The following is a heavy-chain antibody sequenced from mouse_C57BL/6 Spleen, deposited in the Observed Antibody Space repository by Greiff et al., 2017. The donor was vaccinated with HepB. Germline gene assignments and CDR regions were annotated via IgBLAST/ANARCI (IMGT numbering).Heavy chain of an antibody. CDR3: AREGDYLYFDY. CDR2: ISYDGSN. CDR1: GYSITSGYY. J-gene: IGHJ2*01. V-gene: IGHV3-6*01. Sequence: DVKLQESGPGLVKPSQSLSLTCSVTGYSITSGYYWNWIRQFPGNKLEWMGYISYDGSNNYNPSLKNRISITRDTSKNQFFLKLNSVTTEDTATYYCAREGDYLYFDYWGQGTTLTVSS. D-gene: IGHD5-5*01.